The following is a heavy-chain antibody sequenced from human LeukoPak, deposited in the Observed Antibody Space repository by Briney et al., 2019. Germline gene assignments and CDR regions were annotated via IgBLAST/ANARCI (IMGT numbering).Heavy chain of an antibody. CDR1: GGSISSSNW. D-gene: IGHD3-22*01. CDR2: IYHSGST. J-gene: IGHJ3*02. V-gene: IGHV4-4*02. Sequence: SETLSLTCAVSGGSISSSNWWSWVRQPPGQGLEWIGEIYHSGSTNYNPSLKSRVTMSVDTSKNQFSLKLSSVTAADTAVYYCARGSMIVRDYAFDIWGQGTMVTVSS. CDR3: ARGSMIVRDYAFDI.